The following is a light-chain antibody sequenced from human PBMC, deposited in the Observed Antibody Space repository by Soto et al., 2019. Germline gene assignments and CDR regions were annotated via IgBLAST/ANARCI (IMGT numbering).Light chain of an antibody. J-gene: IGKJ1*01. CDR1: QDISNY. Sequence: DIQMTQSPSSLSASVADRVTITCQASQDISNYLNWYQQKPGKAPKLLIYAASNLQSGVPSRFSGSGSGTDFTLTISSLQPEDFATYFCQQSYSTPPWTFGQGTKVDIK. CDR2: AAS. CDR3: QQSYSTPPWT. V-gene: IGKV1-39*01.